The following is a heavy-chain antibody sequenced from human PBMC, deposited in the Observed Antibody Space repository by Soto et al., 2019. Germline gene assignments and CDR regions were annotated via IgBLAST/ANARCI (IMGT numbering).Heavy chain of an antibody. CDR1: GGSISSYY. CDR2: IYYSGST. D-gene: IGHD3-10*01. CDR3: ARVGGVSDGSGSPRGWFDP. Sequence: SETLSLTCTVSGGSISSYYWSWIRQPPGKGLEWIGYIYYSGSTNYNPSLKSRVTISVDTPKSQFSLKLSSVTAADTAVYYCARVGGVSDGSGSPRGWFDPWGQGTRVTVSS. J-gene: IGHJ5*02. V-gene: IGHV4-59*01.